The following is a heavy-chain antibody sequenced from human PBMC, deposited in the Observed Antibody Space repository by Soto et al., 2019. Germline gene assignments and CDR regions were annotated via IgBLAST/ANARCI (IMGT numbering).Heavy chain of an antibody. CDR3: AEGGYNYYFDY. Sequence: ASVKVSCKASGGTFSSYAISWVRQAPGQGLEWMGGIIPIFGTANYAQKFQGRVTITADESTSTAYMELSSLRSEDTAVYYCAEGGYNYYFDYWGQGTLVTVSS. V-gene: IGHV1-69*13. CDR1: GGTFSSYA. J-gene: IGHJ4*02. CDR2: IIPIFGTA. D-gene: IGHD5-12*01.